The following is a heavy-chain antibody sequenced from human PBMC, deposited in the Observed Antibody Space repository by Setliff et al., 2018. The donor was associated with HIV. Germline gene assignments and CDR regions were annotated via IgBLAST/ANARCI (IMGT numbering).Heavy chain of an antibody. CDR2: INLDGSGT. D-gene: IGHD3-16*01. CDR3: VRDSARPGGITPP. J-gene: IGHJ5*02. V-gene: IGHV3-7*03. CDR1: GFTFINYY. Sequence: PAGSLRLPCAASGFTFINYYMAWVRQRPGKGLEWVANINLDGSGTHYVDSVKVRFTISRDNAKNSLYLRLNSLRVDDTAVYYCVRDSARPGGITPPWGQGTLVTVSS.